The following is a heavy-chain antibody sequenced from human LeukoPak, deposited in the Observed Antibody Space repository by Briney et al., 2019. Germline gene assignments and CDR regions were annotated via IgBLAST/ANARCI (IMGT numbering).Heavy chain of an antibody. Sequence: PGGSLRLSCAASGFTFSSYAMHWVRQAPGKGLEWVAVISYDGSNKYYADSVKGRFTISRDNPKNTLYLQMNSLRSEDTAVYYCARPSGYDILTGFGYWGQGTLVTVSS. D-gene: IGHD3-9*01. V-gene: IGHV3-30-3*01. CDR3: ARPSGYDILTGFGY. J-gene: IGHJ4*02. CDR1: GFTFSSYA. CDR2: ISYDGSNK.